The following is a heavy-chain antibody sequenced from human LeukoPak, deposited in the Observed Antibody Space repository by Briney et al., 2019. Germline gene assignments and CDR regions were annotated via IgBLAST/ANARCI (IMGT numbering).Heavy chain of an antibody. CDR2: IKQDGSEK. CDR3: ARDFTRLLRFLEWLPKRHWYFDL. Sequence: GRSLRLSCAASGFTFSSYWMSWVRQAPGKGLEWVANIKQDGSEKYYVDSVKGRFTISRDNAKNSLYLQMNSLRAEDTAVYYCARDFTRLLRFLEWLPKRHWYFDLWGRGTLVTVSS. CDR1: GFTFSSYW. J-gene: IGHJ2*01. D-gene: IGHD3-3*01. V-gene: IGHV3-7*01.